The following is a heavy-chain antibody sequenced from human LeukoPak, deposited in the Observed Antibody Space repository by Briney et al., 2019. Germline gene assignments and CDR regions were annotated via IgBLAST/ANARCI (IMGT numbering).Heavy chain of an antibody. CDR1: GFTFTSYA. CDR3: AKDTDVVVPEYFQY. Sequence: GGSLRLSCAASGFTFTSYAMNWVRQAPGKGLEWVSAISGSGGSTYYADSVKGRFTASRDNSENTLFLQMNSLRAEDTAIYYCAKDTDVVVPEYFQYWGQGTLVTVSS. D-gene: IGHD2-15*01. J-gene: IGHJ1*01. V-gene: IGHV3-23*01. CDR2: ISGSGGST.